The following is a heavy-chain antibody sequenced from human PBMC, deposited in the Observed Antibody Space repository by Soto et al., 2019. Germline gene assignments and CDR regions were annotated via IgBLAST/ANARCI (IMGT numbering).Heavy chain of an antibody. J-gene: IGHJ4*02. V-gene: IGHV3-74*03. D-gene: IGHD1-1*01. CDR2: INSGGS. CDR1: GFTFSSYW. Sequence: GGSLRLSCAASGFTFSSYWMNWVRQTPGKGLVFVSGINSGGSVYADSVKGRFTISRDTAKNTLYLDMNSLRVEDTAVYYCARGHGRLEPVYWGQGALVTVSS. CDR3: ARGHGRLEPVY.